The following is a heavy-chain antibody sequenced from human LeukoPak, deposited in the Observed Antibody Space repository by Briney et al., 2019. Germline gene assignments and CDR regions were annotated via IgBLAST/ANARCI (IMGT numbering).Heavy chain of an antibody. CDR2: IKNKTNGGTT. Sequence: GGSLRLSCAASGFTFSSAWMTWVRQAPGKGLEWVGHIKNKTNGGTTDYAAPVKGRFIISRDDSKNTLYLQMNSLRTEDTAVYYCARGFCGSTSCYQEPFDFWGQGTLVTVSS. CDR3: ARGFCGSTSCYQEPFDF. V-gene: IGHV3-15*01. J-gene: IGHJ4*02. D-gene: IGHD2-2*01. CDR1: GFTFSSAW.